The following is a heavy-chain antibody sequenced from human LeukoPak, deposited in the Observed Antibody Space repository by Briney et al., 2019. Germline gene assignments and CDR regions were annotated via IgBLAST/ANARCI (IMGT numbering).Heavy chain of an antibody. CDR2: ISSGGSII. Sequence: PGGSLRLSCAASGFTFSSYEMNWVRQAPGRGLEWVSYISSGGSIIYYADSVKGRFTISRDNAKNSLYLQVNSLRAEDTAVYYCTTSHSYSGSSSFFDYWGQGILVTVSS. CDR3: TTSHSYSGSSSFFDY. D-gene: IGHD1-26*01. V-gene: IGHV3-48*03. CDR1: GFTFSSYE. J-gene: IGHJ4*02.